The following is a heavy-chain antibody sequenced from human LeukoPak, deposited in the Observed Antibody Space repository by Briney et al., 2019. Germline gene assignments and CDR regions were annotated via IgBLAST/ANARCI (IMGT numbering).Heavy chain of an antibody. Sequence: GKSLKISCKGSGYSFTSYWIGWVRQMPGKGLEWMGIIYPGDSDTRYSPSFQGQATISADKSISTAYLQWSSLKASDTAMYYCAGLSADYYDSSGYGSYGMDVWGQGTTVTVSS. D-gene: IGHD3-22*01. CDR3: AGLSADYYDSSGYGSYGMDV. V-gene: IGHV5-51*01. CDR1: GYSFTSYW. CDR2: IYPGDSDT. J-gene: IGHJ6*02.